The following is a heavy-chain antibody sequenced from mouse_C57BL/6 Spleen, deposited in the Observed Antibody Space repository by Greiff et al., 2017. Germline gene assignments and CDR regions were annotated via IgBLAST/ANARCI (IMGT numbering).Heavy chain of an antibody. CDR3: ARSPRWYAMYY. CDR2: IYPGSGNT. Sequence: VQLQQSGAELVRPGASVKLSCKASGYTFTDYYINWVKQRPGQGLEWIARIYPGSGNTYYNEKFKGKATLTAEKSSSTAYMQLSSLTSEDSAVYFCARSPRWYAMYYWGQGTSVTVSS. CDR1: GYTFTDYY. V-gene: IGHV1-76*01. D-gene: IGHD1-1*02. J-gene: IGHJ4*01.